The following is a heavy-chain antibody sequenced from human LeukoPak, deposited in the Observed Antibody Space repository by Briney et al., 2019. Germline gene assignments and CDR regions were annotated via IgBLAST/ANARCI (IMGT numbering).Heavy chain of an antibody. CDR2: IYYSGST. D-gene: IGHD4-17*01. V-gene: IGHV4-31*03. CDR1: GGSISSGGYY. CDR3: ARDKRGDYGYFDY. Sequence: SETLSLTCTVSGGSISSGGYYWSWIRQHPGKGLEWIGYIYYSGSTYYNPSLKSRVTISVDTSKNQFSLKLSSVTAADTAVYYCARDKRGDYGYFDYWGQGTLVTVSS. J-gene: IGHJ4*02.